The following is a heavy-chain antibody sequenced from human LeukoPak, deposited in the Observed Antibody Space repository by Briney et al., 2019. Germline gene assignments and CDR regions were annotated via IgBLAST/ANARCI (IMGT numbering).Heavy chain of an antibody. CDR2: IYSGDSDT. V-gene: IGHV5-51*01. D-gene: IGHD3-10*01. CDR1: GYSFTSYW. J-gene: IGHJ4*02. CDR3: ARRGLAGYYYGSGSYYHYFDY. Sequence: GESLKISCKGSGYSFTSYWIGWVRQMPGKGLEWMGIIYSGDSDTRYSPSFQGQVTISADKSISTTYLQWSSLKASDTAMYYCARRGLAGYYYGSGSYYHYFDYWGQGTLVTVSS.